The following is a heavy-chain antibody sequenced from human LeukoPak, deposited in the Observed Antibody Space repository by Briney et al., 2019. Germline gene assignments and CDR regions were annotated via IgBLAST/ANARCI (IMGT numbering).Heavy chain of an antibody. CDR3: ARGPLWDIAVVSAAMDHRDNWFDP. CDR1: GGSFSGYY. CDR2: INHIGST. J-gene: IGHJ5*02. Sequence: SETLSLTCAVYGGSFSGYYWSWIRQPLGKGLEWIGEINHIGSTNYNPSLKSRVTISVDTSKNQFSLKLSSVTAADTAVYYCARGPLWDIAVVSAAMDHRDNWFDPWGQGTLVTVSS. V-gene: IGHV4-34*01. D-gene: IGHD2-2*01.